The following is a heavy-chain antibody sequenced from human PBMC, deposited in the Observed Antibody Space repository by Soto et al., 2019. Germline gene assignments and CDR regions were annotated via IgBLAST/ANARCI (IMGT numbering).Heavy chain of an antibody. V-gene: IGHV3-7*01. D-gene: IGHD3-3*01. CDR3: ARKNDSWSGYSNDY. J-gene: IGHJ4*02. CDR1: GFTFSSYW. CDR2: IRQDGSEI. Sequence: GGSLRLSCAASGFTFSSYWMSWVRQAPGKGLEWVANIRQDGSEIYYVESVKGRFTISRDNDKNTLILQMSSLRAEDTAVYYFARKNDSWSGYSNDYWGQGTLVTVSS.